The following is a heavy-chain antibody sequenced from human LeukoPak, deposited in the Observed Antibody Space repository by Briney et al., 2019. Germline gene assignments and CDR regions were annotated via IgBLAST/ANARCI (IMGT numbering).Heavy chain of an antibody. V-gene: IGHV4-59*01. Sequence: PSETLSLTCTVSGGSISSYYWSWIRQPPGKGLEWIGYIYYSGSTNYNPSLKSRVTISVDTSKNQFSLKLSSVTAADTAVYYCAREYYYDKYFDLLGRGTLVTVSS. D-gene: IGHD3-22*01. CDR1: GGSISSYY. J-gene: IGHJ2*01. CDR3: AREYYYDKYFDL. CDR2: IYYSGST.